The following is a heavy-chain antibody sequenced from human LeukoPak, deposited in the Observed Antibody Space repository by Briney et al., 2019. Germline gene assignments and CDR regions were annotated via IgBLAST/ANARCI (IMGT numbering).Heavy chain of an antibody. Sequence: GGSLRLSCAASGFTFSSYAMHWVRQAPGKGLEWVAVISYDGSNKYYADSVKGRFTISRDNSKNTLYLQVNSLRAEDTAVYYCAKGLAGYCSGGSCYPWNHPRTDYWGQGTLVTVSS. V-gene: IGHV3-30*04. J-gene: IGHJ4*02. CDR3: AKGLAGYCSGGSCYPWNHPRTDY. CDR2: ISYDGSNK. D-gene: IGHD2-15*01. CDR1: GFTFSSYA.